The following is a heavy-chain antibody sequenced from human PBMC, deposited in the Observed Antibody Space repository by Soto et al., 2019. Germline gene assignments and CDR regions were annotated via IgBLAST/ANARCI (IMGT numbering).Heavy chain of an antibody. Sequence: RGSLRLSCAASGFTFNGSVIHWVRQASGKGLEWVGRIRTKPNSYETAYVASVKGRFTISRDDSKNTAYLQMNSLKTDDTAVYYCTSSNLYYWGQGTPVTVSS. CDR1: GFTFNGSV. V-gene: IGHV3-73*01. J-gene: IGHJ4*02. CDR3: TSSNLYY. CDR2: IRTKPNSYET.